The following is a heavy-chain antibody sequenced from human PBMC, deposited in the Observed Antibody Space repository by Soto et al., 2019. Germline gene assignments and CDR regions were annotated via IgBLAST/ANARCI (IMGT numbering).Heavy chain of an antibody. D-gene: IGHD1-26*01. CDR1: NYTFSSFG. V-gene: IGHV1-18*01. Sequence: GAAVMVSCKAFNYTFSSFGMSWMRQVPVQGLEWVGWINPYNDNTNSAQNLQGRVTMTTDTPTSTAYMELRSLRSDDTAIYYCARDPFYTGSNLQVGYFDSWGQGTLVNVSS. CDR2: INPYNDNT. CDR3: ARDPFYTGSNLQVGYFDS. J-gene: IGHJ4*02.